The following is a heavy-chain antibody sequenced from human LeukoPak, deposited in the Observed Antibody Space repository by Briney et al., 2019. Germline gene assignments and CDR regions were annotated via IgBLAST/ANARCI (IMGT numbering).Heavy chain of an antibody. V-gene: IGHV4-59*01. CDR3: ARNVDVVATTLFDY. CDR1: GGSISSYY. D-gene: IGHD5-12*01. J-gene: IGHJ4*02. Sequence: PSETLSLTCTVSGGSISSYYWSWIRQPPGKGLEWIGYIYYSGSTNYNPSLKSRVTISVDTSKNQFSLKLSSVTAADTAVYYYARNVDVVATTLFDYWGQGTLVTVSS. CDR2: IYYSGST.